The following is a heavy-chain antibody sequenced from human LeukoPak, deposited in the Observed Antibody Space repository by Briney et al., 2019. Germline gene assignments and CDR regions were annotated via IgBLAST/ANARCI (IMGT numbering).Heavy chain of an antibody. CDR2: LYDDGST. D-gene: IGHD1-26*01. Sequence: WGSLSLSCAASGFTVSSNYMSWVRQAPGKGLEWVSVLYDDGSTYYADSVKGRFTISRDNSKNTLYLQMNSLRAEDTAVYYCARGDRGYFDYWGQATVVTVSS. J-gene: IGHJ4*02. CDR3: ARGDRGYFDY. V-gene: IGHV3-53*01. CDR1: GFTVSSNY.